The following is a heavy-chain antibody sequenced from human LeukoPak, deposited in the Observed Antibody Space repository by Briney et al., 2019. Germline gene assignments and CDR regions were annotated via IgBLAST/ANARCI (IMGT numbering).Heavy chain of an antibody. Sequence: ASVKVSCKASGYTFTSYDINWVRQATGQGLEWMGWMSPNSGNTGYAQKFQGRVTMTRNTSISTAYMELSSLRSEDTAVYYCAIIRYDFWSGYYSSPGKNWFDPWGQGTLVTVSS. D-gene: IGHD3-3*01. CDR3: AIIRYDFWSGYYSSPGKNWFDP. CDR2: MSPNSGNT. CDR1: GYTFTSYD. V-gene: IGHV1-8*01. J-gene: IGHJ5*02.